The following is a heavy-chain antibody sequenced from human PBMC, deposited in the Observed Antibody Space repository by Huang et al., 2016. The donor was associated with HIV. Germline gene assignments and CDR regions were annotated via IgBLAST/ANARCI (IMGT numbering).Heavy chain of an antibody. J-gene: IGHJ4*02. D-gene: IGHD3-16*01. CDR1: EFTFSDYA. CDR2: RSYDGNHK. CDR3: ARDHGGFSLDY. V-gene: IGHV3-30-3*01. Sequence: QVHLVESGGGVVQPGRSLRLSCAASEFTFSDYAIHWVRQAPCEGLEWVAMRSYDGNHKYYADSVKGRFTISRDNSKNTLYLQMNSLRPEDTAVFYCARDHGGFSLDYWGQGTLVTVFS.